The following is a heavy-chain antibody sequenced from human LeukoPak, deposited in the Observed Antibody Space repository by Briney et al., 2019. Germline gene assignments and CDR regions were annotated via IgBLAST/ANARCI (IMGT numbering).Heavy chain of an antibody. J-gene: IGHJ4*02. CDR1: GFTFSSYA. CDR3: AKTIGALGAGYYFDY. Sequence: GGSLRLSCAASGFTFSSYAMSWVRQAPGKGLEWVSVISGSGGSTYHADSVKGRFTIPRDNSKNTLYLQMNSLRPEDTAVFYCAKTIGALGAGYYFDYWGQGTLVTVSS. D-gene: IGHD1-26*01. CDR2: ISGSGGST. V-gene: IGHV3-23*01.